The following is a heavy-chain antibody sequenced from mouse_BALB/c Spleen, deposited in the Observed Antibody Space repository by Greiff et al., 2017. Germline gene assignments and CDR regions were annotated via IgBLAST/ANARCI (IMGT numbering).Heavy chain of an antibody. CDR2: INSNGGST. J-gene: IGHJ4*01. Sequence: EVKVEESGGGLVKLGGSLKLSCAASGFTFSSYYMSWVRQTPEKRLELVAAINSNGGSTYYPDTVKGRFTISRDNAKNTLYLQMSSLKSEDTALYYCARGEVRPGDYWGQGTSVTVSS. CDR1: GFTFSSYY. CDR3: ARGEVRPGDY. V-gene: IGHV5-6-2*01. D-gene: IGHD2-14*01.